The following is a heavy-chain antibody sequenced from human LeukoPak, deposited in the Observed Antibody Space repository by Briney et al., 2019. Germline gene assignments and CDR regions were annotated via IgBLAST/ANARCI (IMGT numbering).Heavy chain of an antibody. CDR3: ARWLGATGYYGSRNH. CDR2: MNPNSGNT. J-gene: IGHJ5*02. D-gene: IGHD3-10*01. Sequence: SVKVSCKASGYTFTSYDINWVRQATGQGLEWMGSMNPNSGNTGYAQKFQGKITMTRNTSISTAYMELSSLRSEDTAVYYCARWLGATGYYGSRNHWGQGTMVTVSS. V-gene: IGHV1-8*01. CDR1: GYTFTSYD.